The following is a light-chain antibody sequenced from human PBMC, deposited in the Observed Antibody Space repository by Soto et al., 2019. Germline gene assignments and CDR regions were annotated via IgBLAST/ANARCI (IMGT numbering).Light chain of an antibody. CDR2: GNT. CDR3: QSYDTSLSGSGI. J-gene: IGLJ2*01. V-gene: IGLV1-40*01. Sequence: QSALTQPPSVSGAPGQRVTISCSGSSSNIGAGYDVHWYQQVPGTAPKLLIYGNTNRPSGVPDRFSGSRSGTSASLTITGLQAEDEADYHCQSYDTSLSGSGIFGGGTKVTVL. CDR1: SSNIGAGYD.